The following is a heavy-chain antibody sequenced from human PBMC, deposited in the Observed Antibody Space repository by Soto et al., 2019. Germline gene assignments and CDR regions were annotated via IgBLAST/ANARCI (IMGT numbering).Heavy chain of an antibody. CDR2: IYYSGST. V-gene: IGHV4-59*01. J-gene: IGHJ5*02. CDR1: GGSISSYY. Sequence: SETLSLTCTVSGGSISSYYWSWIRQPPGKGLEWIGYIYYSGSTNYNPSLKSRVTISVDTSKNQFSLKLSSVTAADTAVYYCARERSCSSTSCHNWFDPWGQGTLVTVSS. D-gene: IGHD2-2*01. CDR3: ARERSCSSTSCHNWFDP.